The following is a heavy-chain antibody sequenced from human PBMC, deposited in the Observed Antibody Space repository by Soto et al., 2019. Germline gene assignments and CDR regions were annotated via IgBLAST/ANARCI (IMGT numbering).Heavy chain of an antibody. J-gene: IGHJ4*02. CDR2: ISSSSSTI. Sequence: GSLRLSCAASGFTFSSYSMNWVRQAPGKGLEWVSYISSSSSTIYYADSVKGRFTISRDNAKNSLYLQMNSLRAEDTAVYYCARDRQGQWLAPFDYWGQGTLVTVSS. V-gene: IGHV3-48*01. D-gene: IGHD6-19*01. CDR1: GFTFSSYS. CDR3: ARDRQGQWLAPFDY.